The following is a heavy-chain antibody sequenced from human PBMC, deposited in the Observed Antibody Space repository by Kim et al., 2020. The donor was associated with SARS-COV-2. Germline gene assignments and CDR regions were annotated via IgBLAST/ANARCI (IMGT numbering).Heavy chain of an antibody. V-gene: IGHV3-33*08. CDR1: GFTFNNYG. CDR2: ISYDGSNE. J-gene: IGHJ4*02. Sequence: GGSLRLSCAASGFTFNNYGMHWVRQTPAKGPEWVAVISYDGSNEYYADSVKGRFTISRDNSKNTLYLQMNSLEAEDTAVYYCARENWGNYDYWGQGTLVTVSS. D-gene: IGHD7-27*01. CDR3: ARENWGNYDY.